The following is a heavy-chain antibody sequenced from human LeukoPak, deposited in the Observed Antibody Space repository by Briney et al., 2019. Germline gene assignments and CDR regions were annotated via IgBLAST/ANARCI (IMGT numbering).Heavy chain of an antibody. V-gene: IGHV1-24*01. D-gene: IGHD6-13*01. CDR1: GYTLTELS. Sequence: ASVKVSCKVSGYTLTELSMHWVRQAPGKGLEWMGGFDPEDGETIYAQKFQGRVTMTEDTSTDTAYMELSSLRSEDTAVYYCATSLLYSSSWDYWGQGTLVTVSS. CDR3: ATSLLYSSSWDY. J-gene: IGHJ4*02. CDR2: FDPEDGET.